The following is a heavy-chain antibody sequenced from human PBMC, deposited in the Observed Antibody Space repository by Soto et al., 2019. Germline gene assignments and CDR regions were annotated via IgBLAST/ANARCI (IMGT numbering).Heavy chain of an antibody. CDR3: TRPANIYGDPDY. V-gene: IGHV3-73*01. CDR2: IISKANGSAT. CDR1: GFTFSGSA. Sequence: EVQLVEAGGGLVQPGGSLKLSCPASGFTFSGSAMHWVRQVSGKGLEWVGRIISKANGSATAYAASVKGRFTISRDDSKNTRYLQMNSLKTEDTAVYYCTRPANIYGDPDYWGQGTLVTVSS. D-gene: IGHD4-17*01. J-gene: IGHJ4*02.